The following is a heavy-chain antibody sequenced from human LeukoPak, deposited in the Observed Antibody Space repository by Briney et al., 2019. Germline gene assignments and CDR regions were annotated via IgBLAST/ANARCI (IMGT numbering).Heavy chain of an antibody. D-gene: IGHD1-26*01. V-gene: IGHV3-30*14. J-gene: IGHJ1*01. CDR2: ISYDGSNK. Sequence: GGSLRLSCAASGFTFSSYAMHWVRQAPGKGLEWVAVISYDGSNKYYADSVKGRFTISRDGSKNTLYLQLNSLRTEDTAIYYCVREREGSNSEHWGQGTLVTVSS. CDR1: GFTFSSYA. CDR3: VREREGSNSEH.